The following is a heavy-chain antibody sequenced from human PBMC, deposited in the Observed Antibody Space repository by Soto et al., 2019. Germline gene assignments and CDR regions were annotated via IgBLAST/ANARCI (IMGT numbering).Heavy chain of an antibody. CDR2: IIPIFGTA. Sequence: QVQLVQSGAEVKKPGSSVKVSCKASGGTFSSYAISWVRQAPGQVLEWMGGIIPIFGTAHYAQKFQGRVTITADESTSTAYMELSSLRSEDTAVYYCARGGGDSSSLWPTFFDYWGQGTLVTVSS. CDR3: ARGGGDSSSLWPTFFDY. CDR1: GGTFSSYA. V-gene: IGHV1-69*01. J-gene: IGHJ4*02. D-gene: IGHD6-13*01.